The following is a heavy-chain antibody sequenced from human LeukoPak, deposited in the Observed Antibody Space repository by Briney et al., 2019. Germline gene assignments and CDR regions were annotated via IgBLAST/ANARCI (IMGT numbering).Heavy chain of an antibody. J-gene: IGHJ4*02. V-gene: IGHV4-39*07. Sequence: SETLSLTCTVSGGSISSSSYYWGWIRQPPGKGLEWIGSIYYSGSTYYNPSLKSRVTISVDTSKNQFSLKLSSVTAADTAVYYCARSPRYDYVWGSYRYISDYWGQGTLVTVSS. CDR1: GGSISSSSYY. CDR3: ARSPRYDYVWGSYRYISDY. CDR2: IYYSGST. D-gene: IGHD3-16*02.